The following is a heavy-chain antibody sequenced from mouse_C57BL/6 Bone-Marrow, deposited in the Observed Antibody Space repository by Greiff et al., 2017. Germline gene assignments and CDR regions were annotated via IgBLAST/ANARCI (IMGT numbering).Heavy chain of an antibody. CDR3: ARRYYYGSGAY. V-gene: IGHV5-6*01. J-gene: IGHJ3*01. D-gene: IGHD1-1*01. CDR2: ISSGGSYT. CDR1: GFTFSSYG. Sequence: EVQVVESGGDLVKPGGSLKLSCAASGFTFSSYGMSWVRQTPDKRLEWVATISSGGSYTYYPDSVKGRFTISRDNAKNTLYLQMSSLKSEDTAMYYCARRYYYGSGAYWGQGTLVTVSA.